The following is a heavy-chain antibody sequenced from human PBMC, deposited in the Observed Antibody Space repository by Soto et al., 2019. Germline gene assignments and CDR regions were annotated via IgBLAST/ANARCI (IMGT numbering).Heavy chain of an antibody. CDR3: ARVGSGGNYYDSSGYSGSRYFDY. J-gene: IGHJ4*02. Sequence: PLSLARTVSGCYISSGGYYWSWIRQHPGKRLEWIGYIYYSGSTYYNPSLKSRVTISVDTSKNQFSLKLSSVTAADTAVYYCARVGSGGNYYDSSGYSGSRYFDYWGQVTLVTLTS. D-gene: IGHD3-22*01. CDR2: IYYSGST. V-gene: IGHV4-31*03. CDR1: GCYISSGGYY.